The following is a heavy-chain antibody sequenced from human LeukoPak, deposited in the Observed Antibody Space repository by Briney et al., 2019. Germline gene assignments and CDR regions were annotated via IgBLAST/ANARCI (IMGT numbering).Heavy chain of an antibody. CDR3: AKSGGGSCYSAGDY. CDR1: GFTFSSYA. J-gene: IGHJ4*02. D-gene: IGHD2-15*01. CDR2: ITASGDNI. V-gene: IGHV3-23*01. Sequence: SGGSLRLSCAASGFTFSSYAMSWVRRAPGKGLEWVSGITASGDNIYYAGSVKGRFTISRDNSENTLYLQMNSLRAEDTAVYYCAKSGGGSCYSAGDYWGQGTLVTVSS.